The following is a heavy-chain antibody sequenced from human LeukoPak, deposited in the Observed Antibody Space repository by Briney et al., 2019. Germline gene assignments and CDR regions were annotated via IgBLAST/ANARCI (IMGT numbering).Heavy chain of an antibody. Sequence: GESLKISCKGSGYSFTSYWIGWVRQMPGKGLEWMGIIYPGDSDTRYSPSFQGQVTISADKSISTAYLQWRSLKASDTAVYYCERGPLWFGEFSPLFDPWGQGTPVTVSS. J-gene: IGHJ5*02. CDR2: IYPGDSDT. D-gene: IGHD3-10*01. CDR3: ERGPLWFGEFSPLFDP. V-gene: IGHV5-51*01. CDR1: GYSFTSYW.